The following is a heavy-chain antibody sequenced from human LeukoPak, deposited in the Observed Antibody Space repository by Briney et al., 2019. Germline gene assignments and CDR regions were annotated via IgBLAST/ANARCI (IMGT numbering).Heavy chain of an antibody. Sequence: ASVKVSCKASGYTFTGYYMHWVRQAPGQGLEWMGWINPNSGGTNYAQKFQGRVTMTRDTSISTAYMELSSLRSEDTAVYYCARALGYSSALSFDPWGQGTLVTVSS. J-gene: IGHJ5*02. V-gene: IGHV1-2*02. CDR3: ARALGYSSALSFDP. CDR2: INPNSGGT. CDR1: GYTFTGYY. D-gene: IGHD6-19*01.